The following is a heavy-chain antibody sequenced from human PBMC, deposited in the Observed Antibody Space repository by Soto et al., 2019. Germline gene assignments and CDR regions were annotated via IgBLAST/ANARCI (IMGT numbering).Heavy chain of an antibody. Sequence: QVQLQESGPGLVKPSETLSLTCAVSGVSIINNYWTWIRQPAGKGLEWLGRVYSSGRTTYNPSLKSRLTMSVDTSKNQFSLHLTSVTAADTAVYYCARREDTFDFWGKGMLVTVSS. V-gene: IGHV4-4*07. CDR1: GVSIINNY. J-gene: IGHJ4*02. CDR2: VYSSGRT. CDR3: ARREDTFDF.